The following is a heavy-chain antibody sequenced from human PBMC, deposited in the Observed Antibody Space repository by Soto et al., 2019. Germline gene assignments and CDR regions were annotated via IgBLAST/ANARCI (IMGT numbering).Heavy chain of an antibody. J-gene: IGHJ4*02. CDR3: FRQRTSVLTQGYVHA. D-gene: IGHD4-17*01. Sequence: SETLSPTCTVTGDSISSRSYYWGWIRQPPGKGLEWIGSIYYSGSTYNNPSLKSRVSMSVDTSKNQFSLKLRSVTAADTALYYCFRQRTSVLTQGYVHAWAQGSL. V-gene: IGHV4-39*01. CDR2: IYYSGST. CDR1: GDSISSRSYY.